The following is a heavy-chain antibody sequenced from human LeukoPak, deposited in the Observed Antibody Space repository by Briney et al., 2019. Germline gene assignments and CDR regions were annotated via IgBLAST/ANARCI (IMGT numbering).Heavy chain of an antibody. CDR3: AREVTGERIFDY. CDR1: GFTFSSYS. D-gene: IGHD1-1*01. J-gene: IGHJ4*02. Sequence: GGSLRLSCAASGFTFSSYSMNWVRQAPGKGLEWVSSISSSSSYIYYADSVKGRFTISRDNAKNSLYLQMNSLRAEDTALYYCAREVTGERIFDYWGQGTLVTVSS. CDR2: ISSSSSYI. V-gene: IGHV3-21*04.